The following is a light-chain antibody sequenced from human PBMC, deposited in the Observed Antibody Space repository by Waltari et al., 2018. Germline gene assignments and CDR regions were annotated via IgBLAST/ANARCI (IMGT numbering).Light chain of an antibody. CDR1: QNIRSNY. CDR3: QQYVSSPLT. J-gene: IGKJ4*01. Sequence: EVVLTSSPGTLSLSPGERATLSCRASQNIRSNYLAWYQQRPGQAPRLLIYGTSTRASGIPDRFSGSGSGTDFTLTITRLEPEDFAVYYCQQYVSSPLTFGGGTRVEIK. CDR2: GTS. V-gene: IGKV3-20*01.